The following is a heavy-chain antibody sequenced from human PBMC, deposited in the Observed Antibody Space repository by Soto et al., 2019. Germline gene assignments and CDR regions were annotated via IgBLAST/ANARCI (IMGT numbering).Heavy chain of an antibody. CDR2: ISYDGSNK. V-gene: IGHV3-30*18. J-gene: IGHJ6*02. D-gene: IGHD2-15*01. CDR1: GFTFRSYG. CDR3: AKDRGGLYFYYGLDV. Sequence: GGSLRLSCATSGFTFRSYGMHWVRQAPGKGLEWVATISYDGSNKYYADSVKGRFTISRDNSKNTLYLQVNSLRTEDTAVYYCAKDRGGLYFYYGLDVWGQGTTVTVSS.